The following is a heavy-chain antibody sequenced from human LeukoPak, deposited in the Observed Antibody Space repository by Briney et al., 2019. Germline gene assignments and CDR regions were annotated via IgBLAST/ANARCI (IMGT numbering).Heavy chain of an antibody. V-gene: IGHV3-48*02. J-gene: IGHJ3*02. CDR2: ISSSSTI. CDR3: ARDRVTGSFDI. D-gene: IGHD3-10*01. CDR1: GFTFSSYS. Sequence: GGSLRLSCAASGFTFSSYSMNWVRQAPGKGLEWVSCISSSSTIYNADSVRGRFTISRDNAKNSLYLQMNSLRDEDTAVYYCARDRVTGSFDIWGHGTMVTVSS.